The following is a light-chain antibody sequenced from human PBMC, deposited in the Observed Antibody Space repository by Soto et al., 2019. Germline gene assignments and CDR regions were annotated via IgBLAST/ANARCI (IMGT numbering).Light chain of an antibody. CDR1: QSISSW. Sequence: DIQMTQSPSTLSASVGDRVTITCRASQSISSWLAWYQQKPGKAPKLLIYKASSLDSGVPTRFSGSGSGTEFTLTISSLQPDDFANYYCQQYYSYSLSTFGQGTKLEIK. CDR3: QQYYSYSLST. CDR2: KAS. V-gene: IGKV1-5*03. J-gene: IGKJ2*01.